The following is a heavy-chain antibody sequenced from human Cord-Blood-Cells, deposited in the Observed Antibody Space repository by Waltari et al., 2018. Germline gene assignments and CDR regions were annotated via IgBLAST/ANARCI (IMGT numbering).Heavy chain of an antibody. D-gene: IGHD3-10*01. CDR3: ARARLGAADAFDI. CDR2: IYYSGST. CDR1: GGSLSSHY. Sequence: QVQLQESGPGLVKPSETLSLTCPVSGGSLSSHYWRWIRQPPGKGLEWIGYIYYSGSTNYNPSLKSRVTISVDTSKNQFSLKLSSVTAADTAVYYCARARLGAADAFDIWGQGTMVTVSS. J-gene: IGHJ3*02. V-gene: IGHV4-59*11.